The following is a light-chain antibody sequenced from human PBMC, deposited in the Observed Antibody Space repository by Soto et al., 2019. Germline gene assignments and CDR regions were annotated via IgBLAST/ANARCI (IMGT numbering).Light chain of an antibody. V-gene: IGLV1-47*01. CDR3: GAWDASLRSPV. CDR1: SSNIGSNY. Sequence: QSVLTQPPSASGTPGQRVTISCSGSSSNIGSNYVYWYQQLPGTAPKLLIYRNNQRPSGVPDRFSGSQSGTSASLAISGLRYEDESDYYCGAWDASLRSPVFGAGITLFVL. J-gene: IGLJ3*02. CDR2: RNN.